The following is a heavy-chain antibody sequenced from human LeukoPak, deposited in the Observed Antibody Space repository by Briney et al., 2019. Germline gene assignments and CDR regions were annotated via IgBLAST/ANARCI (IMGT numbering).Heavy chain of an antibody. D-gene: IGHD4-23*01. J-gene: IGHJ3*02. CDR3: ARGGYGGNRDAFDI. CDR1: DATFSRHP. CDR2: IIPIFGTA. Sequence: AYAQVPRTDSDATFSRHPTRRQRHTHAQGLERTTGIIPIFGTANYAQNFQGRVTLTADESTSTAYLELSSLRSEDTAVYYCARGGYGGNRDAFDIWGQGTMVTVSS. V-gene: IGHV1-69*01.